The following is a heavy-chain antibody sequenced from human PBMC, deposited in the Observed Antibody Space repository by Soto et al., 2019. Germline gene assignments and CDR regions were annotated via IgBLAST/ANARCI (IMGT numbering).Heavy chain of an antibody. CDR2: FDPEDGET. Sequence: ASVKVSCKVSGYTLTELSMHWVRQAPGKGLEWMGGFDPEDGETIYAQKFQGRVTMTEDTSTDTAYMELSSLRSEDTAVYYCATVFRSEVTNWDAFDIWGQGTMVTVSS. CDR1: GYTLTELS. J-gene: IGHJ3*02. V-gene: IGHV1-24*01. CDR3: ATVFRSEVTNWDAFDI. D-gene: IGHD4-17*01.